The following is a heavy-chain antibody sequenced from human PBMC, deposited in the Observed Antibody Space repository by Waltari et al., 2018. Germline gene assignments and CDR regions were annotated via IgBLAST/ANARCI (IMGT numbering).Heavy chain of an antibody. Sequence: QVQLVQSGAEVKKPGASVKVSCKASGYTFTSYDINWVRQATGQGLEWMGWRNPNSGNTGYAQKCQGRVTITRNTSRSTAYMELSSLRSEDTAVYYCARILEYCSSTSCRYYYYYMDVWGKGTTVTVSS. V-gene: IGHV1-8*03. D-gene: IGHD2-2*01. CDR1: GYTFTSYD. J-gene: IGHJ6*03. CDR2: RNPNSGNT. CDR3: ARILEYCSSTSCRYYYYYMDV.